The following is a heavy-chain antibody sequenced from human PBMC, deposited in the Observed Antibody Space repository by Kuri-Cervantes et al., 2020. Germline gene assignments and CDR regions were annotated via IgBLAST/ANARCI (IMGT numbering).Heavy chain of an antibody. CDR3: ARKHLVGATGAYDP. D-gene: IGHD1-26*01. CDR1: GFTVSSNY. CDR2: IYSGGST. J-gene: IGHJ5*02. V-gene: IGHV3-53*01. Sequence: GESLKISCAASGFTVSSNYMSWVRQAPGKGLEWVSVIYSGGSTYYADSVEGRFTISRDNSQNTLYLQMNSLRTEDTAVYYCARKHLVGATGAYDPWDQATLTVSS.